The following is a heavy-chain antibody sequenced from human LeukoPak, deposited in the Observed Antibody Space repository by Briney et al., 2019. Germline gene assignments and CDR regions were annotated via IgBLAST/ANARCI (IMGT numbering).Heavy chain of an antibody. CDR3: AKDGHFSFHVFDS. D-gene: IGHD3-16*01. CDR1: GFTFSSHA. CDR2: ISSGVGNT. V-gene: IGHV3-23*01. Sequence: QSGGSLRLSCAAPGFTFSSHAMNWVRQAPGKGLEWVSSISSGVGNTNYADSVKGRFTISRDNSNNTLFLQMNSLRVEDTAVYYCAKDGHFSFHVFDSWGQGILVTVSS. J-gene: IGHJ4*02.